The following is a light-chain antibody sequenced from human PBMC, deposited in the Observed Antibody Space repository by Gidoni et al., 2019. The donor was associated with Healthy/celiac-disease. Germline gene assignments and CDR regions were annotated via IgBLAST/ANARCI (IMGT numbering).Light chain of an antibody. V-gene: IGKV1-33*01. J-gene: IGKJ4*01. CDR1: QDISNY. CDR3: QQYDNLPFT. CDR2: DAS. Sequence: DIQMTQSPSSLSASVGDRVTITCQAIQDISNYLNWYQQKPGKAPKLLIYDASNLETGVPSRFSGSGSVTDFTFTISSLHPEDIATYYCQQYDNLPFTFGGGTKVEIK.